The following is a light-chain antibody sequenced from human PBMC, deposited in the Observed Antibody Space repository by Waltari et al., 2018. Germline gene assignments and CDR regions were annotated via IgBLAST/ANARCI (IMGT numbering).Light chain of an antibody. CDR3: QQYYGPPFT. Sequence: DIVMTQSPDSLAVSLGERATVNWKSSQSVLYSSNNKNYLAWYQQKPGQPPKLLIYWASTRESGVPDRFSGSGSGTDFTLTIASLQAEDVAVYYCQQYYGPPFTFGQGTKLEIK. V-gene: IGKV4-1*01. CDR2: WAS. CDR1: QSVLYSSNNKNY. J-gene: IGKJ2*01.